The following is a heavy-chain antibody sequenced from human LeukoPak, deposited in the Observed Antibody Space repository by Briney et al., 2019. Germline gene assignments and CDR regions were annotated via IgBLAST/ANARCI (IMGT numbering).Heavy chain of an antibody. Sequence: GGSLRLSCAASGFTFSSCAMSWVRQAPGKGLEWVSAISGSGGSTYYADSVKGRFTISRDNSKNTLYLQMNSLRAEDTAVYYCAWLGYCSGGSCYADFDYWGQGTLVTVSS. J-gene: IGHJ4*02. D-gene: IGHD2-15*01. CDR2: ISGSGGST. CDR3: AWLGYCSGGSCYADFDY. V-gene: IGHV3-23*01. CDR1: GFTFSSCA.